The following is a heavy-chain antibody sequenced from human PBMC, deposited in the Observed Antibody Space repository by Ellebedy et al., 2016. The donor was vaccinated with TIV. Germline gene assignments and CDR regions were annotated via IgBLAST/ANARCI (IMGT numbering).Heavy chain of an antibody. J-gene: IGHJ4*02. CDR2: IAYDGSVA. CDR3: VRDNNGDY. V-gene: IGHV3-30*03. CDR1: GFSLRTYW. D-gene: IGHD1-14*01. Sequence: GESLKISCAVSGFSLRTYWLGWVRQAPGKGLEWVALIAYDGSVANYADFVRGRFTISRDDSKNVLYLQLNSLSPEDTAVYYCVRDNNGDYWGRGTLVTVSS.